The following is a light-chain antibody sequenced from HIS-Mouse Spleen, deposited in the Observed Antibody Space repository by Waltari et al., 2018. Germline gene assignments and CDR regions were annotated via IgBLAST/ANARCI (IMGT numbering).Light chain of an antibody. CDR1: QGISSY. J-gene: IGKJ1*01. V-gene: IGKV1-9*01. CDR2: AAS. Sequence: DIQLTQSPSFLSASVGDRVNITCRASQGISSYLAWYQQKPGKAPKLLSYAASTLQSGVPSRFSGSGSGTEFTLTISSLQPEDFATYYCQQLNSYPWTFGQGTKVEIK. CDR3: QQLNSYPWT.